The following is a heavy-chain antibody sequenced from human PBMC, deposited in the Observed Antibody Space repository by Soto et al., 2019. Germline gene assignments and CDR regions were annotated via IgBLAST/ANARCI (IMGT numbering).Heavy chain of an antibody. Sequence: QVQLVESGGGVVQPGRSLRLSCAASGFTFSSYGMHWVRQAPGKGLEWVAVIWYDGSNKYYADSVKGRFTISRDNSKNMLYLQMNSLRAEDTAVYYCARARYGSGSYGAYWGQGTLVTVSS. CDR2: IWYDGSNK. D-gene: IGHD3-10*01. CDR3: ARARYGSGSYGAY. V-gene: IGHV3-33*01. J-gene: IGHJ4*02. CDR1: GFTFSSYG.